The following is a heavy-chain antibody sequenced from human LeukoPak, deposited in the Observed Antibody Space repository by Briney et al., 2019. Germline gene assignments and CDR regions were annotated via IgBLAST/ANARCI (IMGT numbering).Heavy chain of an antibody. Sequence: ASVTVSCKASGYTFTSYGISWVRQPPGQGLEWMGWISAYNGNTNYAQKLQGRVTMTTDTSTSTAYMELRSLRSDDTAVYYCARVLLWFGELLLNGMDVWGKGTTVTVSS. CDR3: ARVLLWFGELLLNGMDV. D-gene: IGHD3-10*01. J-gene: IGHJ6*04. V-gene: IGHV1-18*04. CDR2: ISAYNGNT. CDR1: GYTFTSYG.